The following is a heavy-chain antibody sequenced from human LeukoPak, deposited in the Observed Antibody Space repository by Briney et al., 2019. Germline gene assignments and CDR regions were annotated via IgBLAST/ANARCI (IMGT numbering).Heavy chain of an antibody. CDR2: IYYSGST. CDR1: GGSISSYY. J-gene: IGHJ4*02. Sequence: SETLSLTCTVSGGSISSYYWGWIRQPPGKGLEWIGYIYYSGSTNYNPSLKSRVTISVDTSKNQFSLKLSSVTAADTAVYYCAREAVYYDFWSGYYTYGNFDYWGQGTLVTVSS. CDR3: AREAVYYDFWSGYYTYGNFDY. D-gene: IGHD3-3*01. V-gene: IGHV4-59*01.